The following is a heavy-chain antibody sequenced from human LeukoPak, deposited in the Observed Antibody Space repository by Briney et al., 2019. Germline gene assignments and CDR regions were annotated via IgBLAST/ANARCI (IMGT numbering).Heavy chain of an antibody. V-gene: IGHV4-38-2*02. CDR3: ARESLRGAAAGYYYGMDV. CDR2: IYHSGST. CDR1: GYSISSGYY. Sequence: SETLSLTCAVSGYSISSGYYWGWIRQPPGQGLEWIGSIYHSGSTYYNPSLKSRVTISVDTSKNQFSPKLSSVTAADTAVYYCARESLRGAAAGYYYGMDVWGKGTTVTVSS. D-gene: IGHD6-13*01. J-gene: IGHJ6*04.